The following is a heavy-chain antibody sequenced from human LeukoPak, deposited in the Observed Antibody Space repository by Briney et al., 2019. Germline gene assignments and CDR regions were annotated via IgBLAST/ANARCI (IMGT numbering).Heavy chain of an antibody. CDR3: ARGGDSSGYYYFDY. V-gene: IGHV1-24*01. CDR1: GYTLTELS. Sequence: ASVKVSCEVSGYTLTELSMHWVRQAPGKGLEWMGGFDPEDGETIYAQKFQGRVTMTEDTSTDTAYMELSSLRSEDTAVYYCARGGDSSGYYYFDYWGQGTLVTVSS. J-gene: IGHJ4*02. D-gene: IGHD3-22*01. CDR2: FDPEDGET.